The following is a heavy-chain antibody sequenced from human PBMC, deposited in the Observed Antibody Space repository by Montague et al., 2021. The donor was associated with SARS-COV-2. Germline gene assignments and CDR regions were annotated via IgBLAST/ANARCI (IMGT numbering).Heavy chain of an antibody. V-gene: IGHV4-61*01. CDR3: ARDRGQTYYDILTGRALSVDFANGMDV. J-gene: IGHJ6*02. Sequence: SETLSLTCTVSGGSVSSGSYYWSWIRQPPGKGLEWIGYIYYSGSTNYNPSLKSRVTISVDTSKNQFSLKLSSVTAADTAVYYCARDRGQTYYDILTGRALSVDFANGMDVWGQGTAVNVSS. CDR2: IYYSGST. D-gene: IGHD3-9*01. CDR1: GGSVSSGSYY.